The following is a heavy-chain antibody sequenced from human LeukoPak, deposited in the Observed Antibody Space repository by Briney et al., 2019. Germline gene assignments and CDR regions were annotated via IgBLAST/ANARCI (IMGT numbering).Heavy chain of an antibody. CDR1: GFTFSSYA. J-gene: IGHJ3*02. D-gene: IGHD6-13*01. V-gene: IGHV3-23*01. CDR3: AKVFQQLVPASLNAFDI. CDR2: ISGSGGST. Sequence: PGGSLRLSCAASGFTFSSYAMRWVRQAPGKGLEWVSAISGSGGSTYYADSVKGRFTISRDNSKNTLYLQMNSLGAEDTAVYYCAKVFQQLVPASLNAFDIWGQGTMVTVSS.